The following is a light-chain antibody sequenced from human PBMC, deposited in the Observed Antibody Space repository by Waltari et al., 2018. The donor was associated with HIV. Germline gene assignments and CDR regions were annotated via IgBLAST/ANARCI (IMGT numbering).Light chain of an antibody. V-gene: IGLV2-14*03. CDR3: SSYTSSSTVV. CDR2: DVS. J-gene: IGLJ2*01. CDR1: SSDVGRYNY. Sequence: QSALTQPASVSGSPGQSITISCTGTSSDVGRYNYVSWYQLHPGKAPKLMIYDVSNRPSGVSDRFSGSKSTNTASLTISGLQAEDEAHYYCSSYTSSSTVVFGGGTKLTVL.